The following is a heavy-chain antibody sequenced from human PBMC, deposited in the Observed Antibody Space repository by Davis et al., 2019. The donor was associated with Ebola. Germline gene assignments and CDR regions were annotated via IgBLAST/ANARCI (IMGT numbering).Heavy chain of an antibody. V-gene: IGHV5-51*01. Sequence: GESLKISCKDSGNRFSSHWIGWVRQMPGKGLEWMGIIYTGDSDTRYSPSFQGQVTISADKSISTAYLQWSSLKASDTAMYYCARLSTSSYFHGMDVWGQGTTVTVSS. CDR1: GNRFSSHW. CDR3: ARLSTSSYFHGMDV. CDR2: IYTGDSDT. D-gene: IGHD2-2*01. J-gene: IGHJ6*02.